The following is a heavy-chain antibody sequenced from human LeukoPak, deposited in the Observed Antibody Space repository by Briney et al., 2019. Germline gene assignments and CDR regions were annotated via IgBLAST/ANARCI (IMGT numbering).Heavy chain of an antibody. J-gene: IGHJ4*02. D-gene: IGHD6-13*01. CDR1: GFTFDDYA. Sequence: PGRSLRLSCAASGFTFDDYAMHWVRQAPGKGLEWVSGISWNSGSIGYADSVKGRFTISRDSAKNSLYLQMNSLRAEDTALYYCAKDIARAADAPVDYWGQGTLVTVSS. CDR3: AKDIARAADAPVDY. CDR2: ISWNSGSI. V-gene: IGHV3-9*01.